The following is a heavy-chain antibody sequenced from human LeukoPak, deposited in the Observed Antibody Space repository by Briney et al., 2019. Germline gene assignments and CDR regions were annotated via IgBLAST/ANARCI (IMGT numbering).Heavy chain of an antibody. Sequence: GASVKVSCKASGGTFSSYAISWVRQAPGQGLEWMGWISAYKGNTNYAQKFQGRVTMTTDTSTSTAYMELRSLRSDDTAVYYCARYSGSYYYYYYMDVWGKGTTVTVSS. V-gene: IGHV1-18*01. CDR1: GGTFSSYA. D-gene: IGHD1-26*01. CDR2: ISAYKGNT. CDR3: ARYSGSYYYYYYMDV. J-gene: IGHJ6*03.